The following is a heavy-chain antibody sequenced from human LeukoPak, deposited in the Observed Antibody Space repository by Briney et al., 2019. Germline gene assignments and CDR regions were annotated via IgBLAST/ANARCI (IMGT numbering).Heavy chain of an antibody. CDR1: GYTFSSYG. Sequence: ASVKVSCKASGYTFSSYGISWVRQAPGQGLEWMGWISGYNHNINYAQKLQGRVTMTTDTSTSIAYMELRSLRTDDTAVYYCARDESTSISDYYHYGLDVWGQGTTVAVSS. D-gene: IGHD2-2*01. CDR3: ARDESTSISDYYHYGLDV. J-gene: IGHJ6*02. V-gene: IGHV1-18*01. CDR2: ISGYNHNI.